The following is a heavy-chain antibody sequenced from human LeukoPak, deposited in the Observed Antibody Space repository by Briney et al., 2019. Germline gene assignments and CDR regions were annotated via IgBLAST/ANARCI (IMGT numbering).Heavy chain of an antibody. CDR1: GFTFSSYG. CDR2: ISYDGSNK. D-gene: IGHD5-12*01. CDR3: AKDSFSGYGFFDY. J-gene: IGHJ4*02. Sequence: GGSLRLSCAASGFTFSSYGMHWVRQAPGKGLEWVAVISYDGSNKYYADSVKGRFTISRGNSKNTLYLQMNSLRAEDTAVYYCAKDSFSGYGFFDYWGQGTLVTVSS. V-gene: IGHV3-30*18.